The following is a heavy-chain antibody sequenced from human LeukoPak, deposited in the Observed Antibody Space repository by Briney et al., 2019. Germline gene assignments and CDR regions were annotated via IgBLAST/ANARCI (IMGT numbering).Heavy chain of an antibody. V-gene: IGHV3-48*02. CDR3: ARGTYYYDSSGYPWVY. D-gene: IGHD3-22*01. Sequence: GGSLRLSCAASGFTFSSYSMNWVRQAPGKGLEWISYINSSSSTIYYADSVKGRFTISRDNAKNSLYLQMNSLRDEDTAVYYCARGTYYYDSSGYPWVYWGQGTLVTVSS. CDR2: INSSSSTI. CDR1: GFTFSSYS. J-gene: IGHJ4*02.